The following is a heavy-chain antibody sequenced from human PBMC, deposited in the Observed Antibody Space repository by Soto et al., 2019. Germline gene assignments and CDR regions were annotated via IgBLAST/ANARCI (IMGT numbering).Heavy chain of an antibody. D-gene: IGHD6-13*01. J-gene: IGHJ6*02. V-gene: IGHV6-1*01. CDR1: GDSVSSNSAA. Sequence: PSQTLSLTCAISGDSVSSNSAAWNWIRQSPSRGLEWLGRTYYRSKWYNDYAVSVKSRITINPDTSKNQFSLQLNSVTPEDTAVYYCARVWGGLGIAAAGTRYYYYGMDVWGQGXTVTVSS. CDR2: TYYRSKWYN. CDR3: ARVWGGLGIAAAGTRYYYYGMDV.